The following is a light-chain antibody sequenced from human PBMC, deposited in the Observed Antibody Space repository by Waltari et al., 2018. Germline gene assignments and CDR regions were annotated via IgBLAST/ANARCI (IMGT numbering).Light chain of an antibody. CDR1: QSVSRSY. J-gene: IGKJ3*01. CDR2: GAS. CDR3: QQYGSY. Sequence: LVLTQSPGTLSLSPGERATLSCRSSQSVSRSYLAWYQQKPGRAPRLLIYGASSRATGIPDRFSGSGSGTDFTLTISRLEPEDFAVYYCQQYGSYFGPGTKVDIK. V-gene: IGKV3-20*01.